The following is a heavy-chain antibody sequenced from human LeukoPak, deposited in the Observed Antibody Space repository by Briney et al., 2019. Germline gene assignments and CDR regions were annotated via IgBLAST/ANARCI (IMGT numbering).Heavy chain of an antibody. CDR1: GFTFTNYA. CDR2: ISSDGNNN. V-gene: IGHV3-30*18. CDR3: VKGLVQTTMSYSVDY. Sequence: GRSLRLSCAASGFTFTNYALHWVRQTPVKGLEWITLISSDGNNNVYADSVKGRFTISRDNSRNTLYLQMNNLRAGDTAVYYCVKGLVQTTMSYSVDYWGQGALVTVSS. D-gene: IGHD1-1*01. J-gene: IGHJ4*02.